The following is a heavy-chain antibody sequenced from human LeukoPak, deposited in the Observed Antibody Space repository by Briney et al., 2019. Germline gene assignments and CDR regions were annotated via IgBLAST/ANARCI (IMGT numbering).Heavy chain of an antibody. J-gene: IGHJ4*02. CDR3: AKDSGMATINPVYYFDY. V-gene: IGHV3-30*02. D-gene: IGHD5-24*01. CDR2: IRYDGSNK. CDR1: GFTFSSYG. Sequence: GGSLRLSCAASGFTFSSYGMHWVRQAPGKGLEWVAFIRYDGSNKYYADSVKGRFTISRDNSKNTLYLQMNSLRAGDTAVYYCAKDSGMATINPVYYFDYWGQGTLVTVSS.